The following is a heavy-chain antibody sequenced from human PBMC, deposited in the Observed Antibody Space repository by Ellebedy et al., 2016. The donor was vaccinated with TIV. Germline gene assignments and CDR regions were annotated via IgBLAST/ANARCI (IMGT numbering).Heavy chain of an antibody. J-gene: IGHJ3*02. CDR2: IIPILDIT. V-gene: IGHV1-69*04. CDR3: ARAPPPRGDRSADAFDI. Sequence: AASVKVSCKASGGTFSSYSINWVRQAPGQGLEWMGRIIPILDITNYAQNVQGRVTITADKSTSTAYMELSSLRSEDTAVYYCARAPPPRGDRSADAFDIWGQGTMVTVSS. D-gene: IGHD7-27*01. CDR1: GGTFSSYS.